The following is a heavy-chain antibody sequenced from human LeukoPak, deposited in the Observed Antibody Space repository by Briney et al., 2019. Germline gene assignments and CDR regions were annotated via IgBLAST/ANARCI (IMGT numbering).Heavy chain of an antibody. J-gene: IGHJ4*02. V-gene: IGHV3-23*01. CDR2: ISGSGGST. D-gene: IGHD3-3*01. CDR1: GFTFSSYA. Sequence: GGSLRLSCAASGFTFSSYAMSWVRQAPGKGLEWVSAISGSGGSTYYADPVKGRFTISRDDSKNTLYLQMNSLRAEDTAVYYCAKRATYYDFWSGPLGGQGTLVTVSS. CDR3: AKRATYYDFWSGPL.